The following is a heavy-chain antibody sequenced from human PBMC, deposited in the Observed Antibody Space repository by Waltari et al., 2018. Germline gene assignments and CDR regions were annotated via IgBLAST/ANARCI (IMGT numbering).Heavy chain of an antibody. Sequence: QVQLVQSGAEVKKPGASVKVSCKASGYTFPSYGISWVRQAPGQGLEWMGWISAENGNTNDAHRLEGRVTMTTDTATSTAYMELRSRRSDDTAVYYCARYPLGYCRSTSCLEDYWGQGTLVTVSS. V-gene: IGHV1-18*01. CDR1: GYTFPSYG. CDR3: ARYPLGYCRSTSCLEDY. J-gene: IGHJ4*02. CDR2: ISAENGNT. D-gene: IGHD2-2*01.